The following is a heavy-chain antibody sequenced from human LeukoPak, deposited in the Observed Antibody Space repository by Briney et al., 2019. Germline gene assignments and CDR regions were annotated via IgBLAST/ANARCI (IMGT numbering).Heavy chain of an antibody. CDR1: GGSISSYY. Sequence: PSQTLSLTCTLAGGSISSYYWSWIRQPAGKGLEWIGRIYTSGSTNYNPSLKSRVTMSVDTSNNQFSLKLSSVTAADTAVYYCAREQQWLPTLHFDYWGQGTLVTVSS. CDR3: AREQQWLPTLHFDY. J-gene: IGHJ4*02. D-gene: IGHD6-19*01. V-gene: IGHV4-4*07. CDR2: IYTSGST.